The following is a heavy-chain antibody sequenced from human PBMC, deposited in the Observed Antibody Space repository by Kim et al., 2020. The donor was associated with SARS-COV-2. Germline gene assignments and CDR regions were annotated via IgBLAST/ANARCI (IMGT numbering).Heavy chain of an antibody. CDR2: IYYSGST. V-gene: IGHV4-39*01. Sequence: SETLSLTCTVSGGSISSSSYYWGWIRQPPGKGLEWIGSIYYSGSTYYNPSLKSRVTISVDTSKNQFSLKLSSVTAADTAVYYCAGGIAVAGPDDYYYYYGMDVWGQGTTLTVSS. J-gene: IGHJ6*02. CDR3: AGGIAVAGPDDYYYYYGMDV. CDR1: GGSISSSSYY. D-gene: IGHD6-19*01.